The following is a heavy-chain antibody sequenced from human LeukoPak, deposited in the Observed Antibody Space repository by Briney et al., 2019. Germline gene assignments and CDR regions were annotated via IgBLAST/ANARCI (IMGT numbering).Heavy chain of an antibody. CDR2: ISSSSSYI. V-gene: IGHV3-21*01. J-gene: IGHJ4*02. Sequence: GGSLGLSCAASGFTFSSYSMNWVRQAPGKGLEWVSSISSSSSYIYYADSVKGRFTISRDNAKNSLYLQMNSLRAEDTAVYYCARDVPYCSSTSCPFDYWGQGTLVTVSS. D-gene: IGHD2-2*01. CDR1: GFTFSSYS. CDR3: ARDVPYCSSTSCPFDY.